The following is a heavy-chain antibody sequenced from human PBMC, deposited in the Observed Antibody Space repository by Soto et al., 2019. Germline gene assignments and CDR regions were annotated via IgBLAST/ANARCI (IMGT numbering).Heavy chain of an antibody. D-gene: IGHD3-22*01. CDR2: LSGSGGST. V-gene: IGHV3-23*01. Sequence: PGGSLGLACXASGFTFSSSAMSGVRQAPGKGLEWVSALSGSGGSTYYADSVKGRFTISRDNAKNTLYLQMNSLRAEDTAVYYCARDGGTYYYDSSGYYPSDYWGQGTLVTVSS. CDR3: ARDGGTYYYDSSGYYPSDY. J-gene: IGHJ4*02. CDR1: GFTFSSSA.